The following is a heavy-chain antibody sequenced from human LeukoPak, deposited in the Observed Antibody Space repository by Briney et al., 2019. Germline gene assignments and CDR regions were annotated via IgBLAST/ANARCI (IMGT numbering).Heavy chain of an antibody. D-gene: IGHD4-23*01. CDR1: GFTFSTYS. Sequence: PGGSLRLSCAASGFTFSTYSMNWVRQAPGKGLEWVAIISYDGSNEYYADSVKGRFSISRDNSKNTLYLEMNSLRAEDTAVYYCAKNGGKLHSYYMDVWGKGTTVTISS. V-gene: IGHV3-30*18. J-gene: IGHJ6*03. CDR3: AKNGGKLHSYYMDV. CDR2: ISYDGSNE.